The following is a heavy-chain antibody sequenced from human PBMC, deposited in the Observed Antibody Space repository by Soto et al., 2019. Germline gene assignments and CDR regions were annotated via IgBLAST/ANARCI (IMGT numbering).Heavy chain of an antibody. V-gene: IGHV4-30-4*01. CDR3: AGQPSAGSFYDLGSYYSYYGMDV. CDR2: IYYSGNT. Sequence: SETLSLTCTVSGGSISSDDYYWNCIRQPQGKDLEWIGNIYYSGNTDCNPSLKSRVTISVDASKNQFSLNLSSVTAADSAVYYCAGQPSAGSFYDLGSYYSYYGMDVCVQGTTVT. D-gene: IGHD3-16*01. CDR1: GGSISSDDYY. J-gene: IGHJ6*02.